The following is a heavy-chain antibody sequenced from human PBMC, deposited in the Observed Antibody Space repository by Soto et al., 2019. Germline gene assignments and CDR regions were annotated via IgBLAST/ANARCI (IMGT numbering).Heavy chain of an antibody. D-gene: IGHD6-19*01. CDR1: GFTFSHAW. CDR3: TRRIAVAGNYYFDY. CDR2: IKSISDGETT. J-gene: IGHJ4*02. Sequence: LVESGGGIVQPGGSLRLSCLASGFTFSHAWMDWVRQAPGKGLEWVGRIKSISDGETTNYAAYVAGRFTISRDDSKTTLFLHVNSLTTEDTGVYYCTRRIAVAGNYYFDYWGQGTLVTVST. V-gene: IGHV3-15*07.